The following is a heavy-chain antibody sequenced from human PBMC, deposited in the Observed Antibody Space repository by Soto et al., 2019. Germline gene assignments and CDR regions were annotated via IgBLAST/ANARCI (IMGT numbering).Heavy chain of an antibody. CDR2: IYYSGST. CDR3: ARGVLH. V-gene: IGHV4-31*03. D-gene: IGHD3-16*01. CDR1: GGSISSGGYY. J-gene: IGHJ4*02. Sequence: QVQLQESGPGLVKPSQTLSLTCTVSGGSISSGGYYWSWIRQHPGKGLEWIGSIYYSGSTYYNPSLXGRXTIPADTSKNQFSLKLSSVTAAATAVYHCARGVLHWGQGTLVTVSS.